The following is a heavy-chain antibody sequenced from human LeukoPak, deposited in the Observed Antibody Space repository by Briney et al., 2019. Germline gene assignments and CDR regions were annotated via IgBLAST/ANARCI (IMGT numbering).Heavy chain of an antibody. V-gene: IGHV4-39*07. Sequence: SETLSLTCTVSGGSISSSGYYWGWIRQPPGKGLEWIGSIYYSGNTIYYSGNTNYNPSLKSRVTISVDTSKNQFSLKLSSGTAADTAVYYCARGRLRTGIRGVHWFDPWGQGTLVTVSS. CDR2: IYYSGNTIYYSGNT. CDR1: GGSISSSGYY. CDR3: ARGRLRTGIRGVHWFDP. J-gene: IGHJ5*02. D-gene: IGHD3-10*01.